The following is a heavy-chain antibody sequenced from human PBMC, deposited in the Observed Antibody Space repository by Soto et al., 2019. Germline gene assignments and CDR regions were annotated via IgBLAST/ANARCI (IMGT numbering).Heavy chain of an antibody. V-gene: IGHV4-61*01. CDR3: VREGCSGGTCYSGYNLGIDY. D-gene: IGHD2-15*01. J-gene: IGHJ4*02. CDR1: RVSVCSTYYY. Sequence: SDSIALACAVCRVSVCSTYYYWTWIRQPPGKGLEWIGYIFYSGSTNYNPSLKSRLTISADTSKNQFSLNLRSVTAADTAVYYCVREGCSGGTCYSGYNLGIDYWGPGILVTVSS. CDR2: IFYSGST.